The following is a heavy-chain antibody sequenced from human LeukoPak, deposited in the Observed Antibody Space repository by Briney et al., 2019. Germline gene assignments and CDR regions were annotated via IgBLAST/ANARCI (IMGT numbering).Heavy chain of an antibody. CDR3: ARGRNKGYGSGSYWPYFDY. J-gene: IGHJ4*02. Sequence: SETLSLTLPVYGGSFRGYYWRWIRHPPRKGRGWSGGIKQSGSTNYNPSLKSRVTISVDTSKNQFSLKLSSVTAADTAVYYCARGRNKGYGSGSYWPYFDYWGQGTLVTVSS. V-gene: IGHV4-34*01. CDR1: GGSFRGYY. D-gene: IGHD3-10*01. CDR2: IKQSGST.